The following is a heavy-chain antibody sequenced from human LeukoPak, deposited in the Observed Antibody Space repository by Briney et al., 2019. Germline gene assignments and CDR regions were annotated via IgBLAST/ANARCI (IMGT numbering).Heavy chain of an antibody. CDR2: ISPDGSNK. CDR1: GFAFSTYY. D-gene: IGHD3-22*01. Sequence: GGSLRLSCAASGFAFSTYYIHWVRQAPGKGLEWLAVISPDGSNKYFADSVNGRFTIPRDNSKNTIFLQMNSLRVEDTSIYYCARGDSSGHHDFWGQGALVTVSS. CDR3: ARGDSSGHHDF. V-gene: IGHV3-30*01. J-gene: IGHJ4*02.